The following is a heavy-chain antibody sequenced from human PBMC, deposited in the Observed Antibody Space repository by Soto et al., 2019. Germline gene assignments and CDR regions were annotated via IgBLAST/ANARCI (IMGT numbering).Heavy chain of an antibody. CDR1: GGSISSGPYS. J-gene: IGHJ6*02. Sequence: QLQLLESGPGLVKPSETLSLTCSVSGGSISSGPYSWGWIRQPPGKGLEWIGTFHYSGRTYYSPYLASRVTISVDTSKHQFSLKVSSVTAADTAVFYCARLAGYCSGTSCYGYYGMDVWGQGTTVTVSS. CDR3: ARLAGYCSGTSCYGYYGMDV. CDR2: FHYSGRT. D-gene: IGHD2-2*01. V-gene: IGHV4-39*01.